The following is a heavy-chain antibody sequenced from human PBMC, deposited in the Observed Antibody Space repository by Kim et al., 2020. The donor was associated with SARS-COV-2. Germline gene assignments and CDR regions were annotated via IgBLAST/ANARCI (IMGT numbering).Heavy chain of an antibody. CDR3: ARGGFCSTTTCDVTPFDY. Sequence: GGSLRLSCAASGFTFSTYAMSWVRLAPGKGLEWVSSISGGGTNTYYSDSVKGRFTISRDNSRNTLYLQMNSLRAEDTAVYYCARGGFCSTTTCDVTPFDYWGQGTLVPVSS. CDR2: ISGGGTNT. J-gene: IGHJ4*02. D-gene: IGHD2-2*01. V-gene: IGHV3-23*01. CDR1: GFTFSTYA.